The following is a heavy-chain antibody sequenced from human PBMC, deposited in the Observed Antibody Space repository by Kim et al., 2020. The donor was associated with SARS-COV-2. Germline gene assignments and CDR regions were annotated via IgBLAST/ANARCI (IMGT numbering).Heavy chain of an antibody. CDR2: GNT. V-gene: IGHV1-3*01. D-gene: IGHD2-15*01. J-gene: IGHJ4*02. Sequence: GNTKDSQKFQGRVTITRDTSASTAYMELSSLRSEDTAVYYCARVMSGRDYWGQGTLVTVSS. CDR3: ARVMSGRDY.